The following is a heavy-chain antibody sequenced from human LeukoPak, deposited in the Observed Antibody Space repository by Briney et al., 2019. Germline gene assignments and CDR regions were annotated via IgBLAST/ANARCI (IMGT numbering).Heavy chain of an antibody. Sequence: PGGSLRLSCAASGFTFDDYGMSWVRQAPGKGLEWVSGINWNGGSTGYADSVKGRFTISRDNAKNSLHLQMNSLRAEDTAVYYCARGNSITGTTPLDYFDYWGQGTLVTVSS. CDR2: INWNGGST. D-gene: IGHD1-20*01. J-gene: IGHJ4*02. CDR3: ARGNSITGTTPLDYFDY. CDR1: GFTFDDYG. V-gene: IGHV3-20*04.